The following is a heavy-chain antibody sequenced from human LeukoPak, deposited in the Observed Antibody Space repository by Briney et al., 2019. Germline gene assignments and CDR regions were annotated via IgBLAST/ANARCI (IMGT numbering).Heavy chain of an antibody. Sequence: GGSLRLSCAASGFSFSSFSMNWVRQSPGKELEWVSYISGGSSFTYYVDSVKGRFTISRDNAKNSLYLQMNSLRAEDTAVYYCARDLGYSSGPNYWGQGTRVTVSS. CDR1: GFSFSSFS. J-gene: IGHJ4*02. V-gene: IGHV3-21*01. CDR3: ARDLGYSSGPNY. CDR2: ISGGSSFT. D-gene: IGHD6-19*01.